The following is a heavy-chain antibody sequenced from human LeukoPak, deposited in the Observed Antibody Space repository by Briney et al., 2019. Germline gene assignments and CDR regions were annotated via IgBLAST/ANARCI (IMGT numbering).Heavy chain of an antibody. Sequence: SETLSLTCTVSGGSISSSSYYWGWIRQPPGKGLEWIGSIYYSGSTYYNPSLKSRVTISVDTSKNQFSLKLSSVTAADTAVYYCARGASGYVPPGLWFDYWGQGTLVTVSS. V-gene: IGHV4-39*07. CDR1: GGSISSSSYY. D-gene: IGHD3-3*01. CDR2: IYYSGST. CDR3: ARGASGYVPPGLWFDY. J-gene: IGHJ4*02.